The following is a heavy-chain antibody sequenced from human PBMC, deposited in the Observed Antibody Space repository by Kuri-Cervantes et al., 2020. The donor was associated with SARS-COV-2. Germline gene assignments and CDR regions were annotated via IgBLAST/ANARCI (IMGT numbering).Heavy chain of an antibody. J-gene: IGHJ4*02. CDR1: GGSISSYY. V-gene: IGHV4-59*12. D-gene: IGHD6-19*01. CDR2: IYYSGST. CDR3: ARDPGIAVAGGFDY. Sequence: SETLSLTCTVSGGSISSYYWSWIRQPPGKGLEWIGYIYYSGSTNYNPSLKSRVTISVDTSKNQFSLKLSSVTAADTAVYYCARDPGIAVAGGFDYWGQGTLVTVSS.